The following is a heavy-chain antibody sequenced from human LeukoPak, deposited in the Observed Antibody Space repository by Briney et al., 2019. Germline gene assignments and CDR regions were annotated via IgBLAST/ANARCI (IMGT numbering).Heavy chain of an antibody. J-gene: IGHJ4*02. CDR3: AREQGKWVRGYNYGSNPDY. Sequence: GGSLRLSCAASGFTFSNAWMSWVRQAPGKGLEWVGNIKQDGSETYYVASVMGRFSISRDNAKNSLFLQMSSLRAEDTAVYYCAREQGKWVRGYNYGSNPDYWGQGTLVTVSS. CDR1: GFTFSNAW. CDR2: IKQDGSET. D-gene: IGHD5-18*01. V-gene: IGHV3-7*01.